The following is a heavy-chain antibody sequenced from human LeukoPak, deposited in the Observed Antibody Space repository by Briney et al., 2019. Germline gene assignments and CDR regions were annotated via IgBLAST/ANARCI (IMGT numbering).Heavy chain of an antibody. D-gene: IGHD6-19*01. CDR3: AKDRDSSGWFDY. Sequence: GGSLRPSCAASGFTFSGYAMSWVRQAPGKGLEWVSAISGSGGSTYYADSVKGRFTISRDNSKNTLYLQMNSLRAEDTAVYYCAKDRDSSGWFDYWGQGTLVTVSS. CDR2: ISGSGGST. V-gene: IGHV3-23*01. CDR1: GFTFSGYA. J-gene: IGHJ4*02.